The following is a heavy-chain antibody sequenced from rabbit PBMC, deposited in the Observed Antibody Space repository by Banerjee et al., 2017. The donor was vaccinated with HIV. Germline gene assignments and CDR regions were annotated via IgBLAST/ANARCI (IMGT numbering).Heavy chain of an antibody. V-gene: IGHV1S45*01. CDR2: IDAGDNGDT. J-gene: IGHJ4*01. Sequence: QEQLVESGGGLVQPEGSLTLTCTASGFSFSSSYYMCWVRQAPGKGLEWIACIDAGDNGDTYYASWAKGRFTISKTSSTTVTLQVTSLTAADTATYFCARDLTGITGWNFNLWGQGTLVTVS. D-gene: IGHD1-1*01. CDR3: ARDLTGITGWNFNL. CDR1: GFSFSSSYY.